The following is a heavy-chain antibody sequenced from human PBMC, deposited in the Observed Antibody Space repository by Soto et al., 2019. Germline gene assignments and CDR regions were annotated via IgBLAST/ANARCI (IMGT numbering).Heavy chain of an antibody. CDR3: ARGGQECSNSGCGYIYDGMDV. CDR2: INAGNGNT. Sequence: ASVKVSCKASGYTFTSYAMHWVRQAPGQRLEWMGWINAGNGNTKYSQKFQGRVTITRDTSASTAYMELSSLRSEDTAVYYCARGGQECSNSGCGYIYDGMDVWGQGATVTVSS. V-gene: IGHV1-3*01. J-gene: IGHJ6*02. CDR1: GYTFTSYA. D-gene: IGHD1-26*01.